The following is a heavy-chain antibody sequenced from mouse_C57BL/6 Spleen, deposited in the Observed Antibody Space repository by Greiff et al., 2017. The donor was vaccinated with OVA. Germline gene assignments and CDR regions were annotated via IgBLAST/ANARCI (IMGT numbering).Heavy chain of an antibody. D-gene: IGHD1-1*01. V-gene: IGHV5-9*01. J-gene: IGHJ4*01. CDR3: ARQGNYGAMDY. Sequence: EVQLQESGGGLVKPGGSLKLSCAASGFTFSSYTMSWVRQTPEKRLEWVATISGGGGNTYYPDSVKGRFTISRDNAKNTLYLQMSSLRSEDTALYYCARQGNYGAMDYWGQGTSVTVSS. CDR2: ISGGGGNT. CDR1: GFTFSSYT.